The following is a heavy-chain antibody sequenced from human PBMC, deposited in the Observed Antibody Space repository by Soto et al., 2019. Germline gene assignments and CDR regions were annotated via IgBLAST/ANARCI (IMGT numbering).Heavy chain of an antibody. CDR1: GFTFSSYG. CDR2: ISYDGSNK. CDR3: AKDFGQYYDILTGYYAAGY. J-gene: IGHJ4*02. D-gene: IGHD3-9*01. V-gene: IGHV3-30*18. Sequence: GGSLRLSCAASGFTFSSYGMHWVRQAPGKGLEWVAVISYDGSNKYYADSVKGRFTISRDNSKNTLYLQMNSLRAEDTAVYYWAKDFGQYYDILTGYYAAGYWGQGTLVTVSS.